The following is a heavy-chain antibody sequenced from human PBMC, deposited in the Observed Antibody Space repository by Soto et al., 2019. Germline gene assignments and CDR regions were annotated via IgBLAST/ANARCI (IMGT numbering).Heavy chain of an antibody. CDR1: GGSISSGDYY. D-gene: IGHD3-9*01. Sequence: SETLSLTCTVSGGSISSGDYYWSWIRQPPGKGLEWIGYIYYSGSTYYNPSLKSRVTISVDRSKNQFSLKLSSVTAADTAVYYCARDVRVSAYDTGFDAFDIWGQGTMVTVS. V-gene: IGHV4-30-4*01. J-gene: IGHJ3*02. CDR3: ARDVRVSAYDTGFDAFDI. CDR2: IYYSGST.